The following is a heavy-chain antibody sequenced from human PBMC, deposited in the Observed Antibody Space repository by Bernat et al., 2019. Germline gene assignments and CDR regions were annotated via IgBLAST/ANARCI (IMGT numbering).Heavy chain of an antibody. CDR2: IWYEGSIK. CDR1: GFIFSSYG. CDR3: ARSTERAVAIEYYYYYYGMDV. V-gene: IGHV3-33*01. Sequence: QVQLVESGGGVVQPGRSLRLSCAASGFIFSSYGMHWVRQAPGKGLEWVAVIWYEGSIKDYADSVKGRFTISRGSSKNTLYLQMNSLRAEDTAVYYCARSTERAVAIEYYYYYYGMDVWGQGTTVTVSS. D-gene: IGHD6-19*01. J-gene: IGHJ6*02.